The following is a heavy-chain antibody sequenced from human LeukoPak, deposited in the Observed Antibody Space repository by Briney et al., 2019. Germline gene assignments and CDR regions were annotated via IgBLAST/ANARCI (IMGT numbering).Heavy chain of an antibody. CDR1: GFTVSSKY. Sequence: GGSLRLSCAVSGFTVSSKYMTWVRQAPGKGLEWVSFLYSGGKTHYADSVKGRFTIPRDNSKNTLYLQMNSLRAEDTAVYYCARYDISGYYLDYWGQGTLVTVPS. J-gene: IGHJ4*02. CDR3: ARYDISGYYLDY. D-gene: IGHD3-22*01. CDR2: LYSGGKT. V-gene: IGHV3-53*01.